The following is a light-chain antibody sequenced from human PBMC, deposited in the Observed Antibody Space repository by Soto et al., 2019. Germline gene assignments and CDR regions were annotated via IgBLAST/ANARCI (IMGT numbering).Light chain of an antibody. Sequence: QSVLTQPPSASGTPGQRVTISCSGSSSNIGSNYVYWYQQLPGTAPKLLIYRNNQRPSGVPDRFSGSKSGPSASLAISGLRSEDEADYYCAAWDDSLSGLVVFGGGTKVTVL. J-gene: IGLJ2*01. CDR2: RNN. CDR3: AAWDDSLSGLVV. V-gene: IGLV1-47*01. CDR1: SSNIGSNY.